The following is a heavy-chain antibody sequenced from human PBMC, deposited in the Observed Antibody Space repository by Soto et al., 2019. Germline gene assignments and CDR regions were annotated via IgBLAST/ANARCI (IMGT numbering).Heavy chain of an antibody. D-gene: IGHD3-3*01. CDR2: SSNRDRST. CDR1: GFIFSDYY. Sequence: QVQLVESGGGLVKAGGSLRLSCAASGFIFSDYYMTWIRQAPGKGLEWLSCSSNRDRSTYYADSVKDRFVVSKDNAKNFVYLQMNSLRAEDTAVYFCARAWKIERFGVISMSKGVDVWGQGTTVTVSS. J-gene: IGHJ6*02. CDR3: ARAWKIERFGVISMSKGVDV. V-gene: IGHV3-11*01.